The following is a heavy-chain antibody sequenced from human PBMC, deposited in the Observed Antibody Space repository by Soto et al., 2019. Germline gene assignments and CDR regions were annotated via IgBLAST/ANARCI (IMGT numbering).Heavy chain of an antibody. J-gene: IGHJ6*02. CDR1: GGSISSSSYY. V-gene: IGHV4-39*01. CDR3: ASAVWIQLWGPYYYYGMDV. Sequence: TLSLTCTVSGGSISSSSYYWGWIRQPPGKGLEWIGSIYYSGSTYYNPSLKSRVTISVDTSKNQFSLKLSSVTAADTAVYYCASAVWIQLWGPYYYYGMDVWGQGTTVTVSS. D-gene: IGHD5-18*01. CDR2: IYYSGST.